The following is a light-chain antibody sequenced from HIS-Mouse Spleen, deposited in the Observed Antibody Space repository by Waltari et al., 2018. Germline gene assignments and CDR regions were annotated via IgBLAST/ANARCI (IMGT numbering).Light chain of an antibody. Sequence: SYELTQPPSVSVSPGQTARITCSGDALPKQYAYWYQQKPGQAPVLVLYKDRERPSGFPERFSGSSSGTTDTVTISGVQAEDEADYYCQSADSSGTYHVVFGGGTKLTVL. CDR3: QSADSSGTYHVV. J-gene: IGLJ2*01. CDR1: ALPKQY. V-gene: IGLV3-25*03. CDR2: KDR.